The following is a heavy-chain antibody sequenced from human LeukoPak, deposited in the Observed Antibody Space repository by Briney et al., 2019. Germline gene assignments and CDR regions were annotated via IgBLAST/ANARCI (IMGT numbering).Heavy chain of an antibody. D-gene: IGHD6-19*01. V-gene: IGHV4-59*08. CDR1: GGSISSYY. J-gene: IGHJ3*02. Sequence: SETLSLTCTVSGGSISSYYWSWIRQPPGKGLEWIGYIYYSGSTNYNPSLKSRVTISVDTSKNQFSLKLSSVTAADTAVYYCASRIAVAGPDAFDIWGQGTMVTVSS. CDR2: IYYSGST. CDR3: ASRIAVAGPDAFDI.